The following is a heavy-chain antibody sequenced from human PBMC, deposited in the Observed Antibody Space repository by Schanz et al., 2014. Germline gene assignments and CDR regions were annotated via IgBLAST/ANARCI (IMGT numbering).Heavy chain of an antibody. Sequence: QVQLVQSGDEVKKPGASVRVSCKASGYTFVSYSMHWVRQAPGQGLEWLGWMNPNSGNPGFAQKYRGRVTISSDTSTSTAYMELRSLRSDDTAVYYCARGWYSSGWHDRDISHFDYWGQGTLVTVSS. CDR1: GYTFVSYS. D-gene: IGHD6-19*01. CDR2: MNPNSGNP. V-gene: IGHV1-8*02. J-gene: IGHJ4*02. CDR3: ARGWYSSGWHDRDISHFDY.